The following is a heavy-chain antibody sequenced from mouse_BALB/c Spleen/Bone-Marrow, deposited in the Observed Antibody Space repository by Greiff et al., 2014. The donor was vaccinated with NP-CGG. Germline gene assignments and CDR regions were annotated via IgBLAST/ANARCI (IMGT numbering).Heavy chain of an antibody. Sequence: VQLKESGGGLVKPGGSLKLSCAASGFTFSSYAMFWVRQSPEKRLEWVAEISSGGSYTYYPDTVTGRFTISRDNAKNTLYLEMSSLRSEDTAMYYCARGGNYLDYWGQGTTLTVSS. J-gene: IGHJ2*01. V-gene: IGHV5-9-4*01. CDR3: ARGGNYLDY. CDR2: ISSGGSYT. CDR1: GFTFSSYA.